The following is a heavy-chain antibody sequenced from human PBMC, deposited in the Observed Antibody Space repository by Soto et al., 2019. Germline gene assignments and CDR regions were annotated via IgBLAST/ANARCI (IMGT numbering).Heavy chain of an antibody. CDR1: GFTFSSYD. CDR3: ARGRSLGELSLFPKGAFDI. D-gene: IGHD3-16*02. J-gene: IGHJ3*02. CDR2: IGTAGDT. V-gene: IGHV3-13*01. Sequence: GGSLRLSCAASGFTFSSYDMHWVRQATGKGLEWVSAIGTAGDTYYPGSVKGRFTISRENAKNSLYLQMNSLRAGDTAVYYCARGRSLGELSLFPKGAFDIWGQGTMVTVSS.